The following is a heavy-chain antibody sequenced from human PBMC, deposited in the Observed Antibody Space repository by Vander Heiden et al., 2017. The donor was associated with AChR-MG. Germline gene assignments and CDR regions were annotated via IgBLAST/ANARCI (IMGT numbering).Heavy chain of an antibody. V-gene: IGHV4-39*01. CDR3: ARPPIAARGWFDP. J-gene: IGHJ5*02. Sequence: QLQLQESGPGLVQPSDPLSPPCTVPAGSIRSSRYYWGCIRQPPGKGLEWIGSIYYSGSTYYNPSLRSRVTISGDTSKNQFSLKLSSVTAADTAVYYCARPPIAARGWFDPWGQGTLVTVSS. CDR1: AGSIRSSRYY. D-gene: IGHD6-13*01. CDR2: IYYSGST.